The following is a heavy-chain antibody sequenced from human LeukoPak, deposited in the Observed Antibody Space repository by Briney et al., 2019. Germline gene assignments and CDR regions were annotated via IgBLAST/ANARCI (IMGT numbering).Heavy chain of an antibody. CDR1: GFTFSNYW. D-gene: IGHD5-18*01. CDR3: AKDQSYGFDY. V-gene: IGHV3-7*05. CDR2: IKRDGSEK. Sequence: GGSLRLSCAASGFTFSNYWMSWVRQAPGKGLEWVANIKRDGSEKYYVDSVKGRFTISRDNAKNSLYLQMNSLRAEDTAVYYCAKDQSYGFDYWGQGTLVTVSS. J-gene: IGHJ4*02.